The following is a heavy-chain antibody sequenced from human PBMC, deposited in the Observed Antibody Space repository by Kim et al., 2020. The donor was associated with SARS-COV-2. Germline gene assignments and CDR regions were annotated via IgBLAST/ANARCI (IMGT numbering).Heavy chain of an antibody. D-gene: IGHD3-22*01. Sequence: SETLSLTCAVYGGSFSGYYWSWSRQRQPKGLEWDGEINLSGSTNDNSSLKIRVHISVDTSKNQFTLKLSPVTAADPAVYFCAGAQLTITMILVGITTSSYLDYWGQGALVTVSS. CDR3: AGAQLTITMILVGITTSSYLDY. CDR2: INLSGST. CDR1: GGSFSGYY. J-gene: IGHJ4*02. V-gene: IGHV4-34*01.